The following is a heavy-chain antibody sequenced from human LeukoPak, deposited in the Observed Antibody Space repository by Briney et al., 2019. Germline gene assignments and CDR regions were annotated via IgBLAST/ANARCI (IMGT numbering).Heavy chain of an antibody. V-gene: IGHV4-61*02. CDR1: GGSISGGSYY. Sequence: NPSQTLSLTCTVSGGSISGGSYYWSWIRQPAGKGLEWIGRIYTSGSTNYNPSLKSRVTISVDTSKNQFSLKLSSVTAADTAVYYCASNRSPRSKLDAFDIWGQGTMVTVSS. CDR3: ASNRSPRSKLDAFDI. J-gene: IGHJ3*02. D-gene: IGHD2/OR15-2a*01. CDR2: IYTSGST.